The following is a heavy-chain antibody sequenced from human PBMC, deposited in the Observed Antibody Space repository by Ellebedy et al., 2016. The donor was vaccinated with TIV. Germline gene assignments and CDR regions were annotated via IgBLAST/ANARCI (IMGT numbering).Heavy chain of an antibody. Sequence: SETLSLTXTVSGGSISSSSYYWGWIRQPPGKGLEWIGSIYYSGSTYYNPSLKSRVTISVDTSKNQFSLKLSSVTAADTAVYYCARRLWHYYYGMDVWGQGTTVTVSS. V-gene: IGHV4-39*01. D-gene: IGHD3-10*01. CDR3: ARRLWHYYYGMDV. CDR1: GGSISSSSYY. J-gene: IGHJ6*02. CDR2: IYYSGST.